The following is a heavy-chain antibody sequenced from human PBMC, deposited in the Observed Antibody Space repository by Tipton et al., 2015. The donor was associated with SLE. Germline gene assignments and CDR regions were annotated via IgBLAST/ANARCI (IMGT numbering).Heavy chain of an antibody. Sequence: TLSLTCTVSGGSISSYFWSWIRQPPGKGLEWIGYIYYSGSTNYNPSLRSRLTISVGTSKNQFSLKLSSVTAADTAVYYCARDRDTARVFIDWGQGTLVTVSS. V-gene: IGHV4-59*12. D-gene: IGHD5-18*01. CDR1: GGSISSYF. CDR3: ARDRDTARVFID. J-gene: IGHJ4*02. CDR2: IYYSGST.